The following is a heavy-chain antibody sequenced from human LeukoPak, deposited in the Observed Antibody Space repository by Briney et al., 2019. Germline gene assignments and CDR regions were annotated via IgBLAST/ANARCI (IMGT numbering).Heavy chain of an antibody. CDR1: GFTFSSYA. CDR3: AKGPIGYDSSGYSDY. V-gene: IGHV3-23*01. CDR2: ISGSGGST. D-gene: IGHD3-22*01. J-gene: IGHJ4*02. Sequence: PGGSLRLSCAASGFTFSSYAMSWVRQAPGRGLEWVSAISGSGGSTYYADSVKGRFTISRDNSKNTLCLQMNSLRAEDTAVYYCAKGPIGYDSSGYSDYWGQGTLVTVSS.